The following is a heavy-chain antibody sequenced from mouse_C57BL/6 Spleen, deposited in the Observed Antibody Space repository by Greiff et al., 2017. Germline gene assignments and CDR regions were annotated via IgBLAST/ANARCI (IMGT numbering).Heavy chain of an antibody. CDR3: ARSDWVSFAY. J-gene: IGHJ3*01. V-gene: IGHV1-42*01. CDR1: GYSFTGYY. D-gene: IGHD4-1*01. CDR2: INPSTGGT. Sequence: EVNLVESGPELVKPGASVKISCKASGYSFTGYYMNWVKQSPEKSLEWIGEINPSTGGTTYNQKFKAKATLTVDKSSSTAYMQLKSLTSEDSAVYYCARSDWVSFAYWGQGTLVTVSA.